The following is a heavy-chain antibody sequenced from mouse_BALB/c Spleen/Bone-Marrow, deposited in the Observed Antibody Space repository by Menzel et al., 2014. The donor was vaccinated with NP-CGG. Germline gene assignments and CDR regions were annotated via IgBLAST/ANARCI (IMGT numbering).Heavy chain of an antibody. J-gene: IGHJ2*01. Sequence: QVQLQQSGAELAKPGASVKMSCKASGYTFTTYWMHWVKQRPGQGLEWIGYINPSTGYTDYIQKFKDKATLTADKSSSTAYMQLNSLTSEDSSVYYCVLITPVVSDYWGQGTTLTVSS. CDR1: GYTFTTYW. CDR3: VLITPVVSDY. D-gene: IGHD1-1*01. CDR2: INPSTGYT. V-gene: IGHV1-7*01.